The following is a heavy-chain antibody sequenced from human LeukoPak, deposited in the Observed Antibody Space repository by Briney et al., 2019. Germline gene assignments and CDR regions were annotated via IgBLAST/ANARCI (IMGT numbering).Heavy chain of an antibody. CDR1: GGTFSSYA. D-gene: IGHD3-10*01. CDR3: AREHYYGSGSNWFDP. V-gene: IGHV1-69*06. CDR2: IIPIFGTV. J-gene: IGHJ5*02. Sequence: ASVKVSCKASGGTFSSYAISWVRQAPGQGLEWMGGIIPIFGTVNYAQKFQGRVTITADKSTSTAYMELSSLRSDDTAVYYCAREHYYGSGSNWFDPWGQGTLVTVSS.